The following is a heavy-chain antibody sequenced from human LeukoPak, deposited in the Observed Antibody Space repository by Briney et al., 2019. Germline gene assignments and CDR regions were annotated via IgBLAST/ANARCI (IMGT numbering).Heavy chain of an antibody. Sequence: QPGRSLRLSCAASGFTFSSYGMHWVRQAPGKGLEWVAVIWYGGSNKYYADSVKGRFTISRDNSKDTLYLQMNSLRAEDTAVYYCARTLYDSSGYYHWFDPWGQGTLVTVSS. CDR2: IWYGGSNK. CDR1: GFTFSSYG. V-gene: IGHV3-33*08. D-gene: IGHD3-22*01. CDR3: ARTLYDSSGYYHWFDP. J-gene: IGHJ5*02.